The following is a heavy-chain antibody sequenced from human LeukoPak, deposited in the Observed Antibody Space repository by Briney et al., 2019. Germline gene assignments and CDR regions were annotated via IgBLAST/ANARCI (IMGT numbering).Heavy chain of an antibody. CDR1: GGSISSYY. CDR2: IYSSGST. J-gene: IGHJ4*02. CDR3: ARSFYGSGVFDY. D-gene: IGHD3-10*01. V-gene: IGHV4-4*07. Sequence: SETLCLTCTVSGGSISSYYWSWIRQPAGKGLEWIGRIYSSGSTNYNPSLKSRVTMSVDTSKNQFSLKLSSVTAADTVVYYWARSFYGSGVFDYWGQGTLVTVSS.